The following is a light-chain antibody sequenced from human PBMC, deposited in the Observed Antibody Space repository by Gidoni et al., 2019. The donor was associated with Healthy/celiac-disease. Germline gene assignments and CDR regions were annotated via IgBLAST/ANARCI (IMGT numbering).Light chain of an antibody. Sequence: ETVTTQSLATLSVSPGASAPRTCRSSQSVSSILAWYQQKPGQAPMLLIYGAPTRATGIPAWFSGSGSGAEFTLTSSSLQSEDFAVYYYQQYNNWPPYTFXXXTKLEIK. CDR2: GAP. CDR1: QSVSSI. J-gene: IGKJ2*01. CDR3: QQYNNWPPYT. V-gene: IGKV3-15*01.